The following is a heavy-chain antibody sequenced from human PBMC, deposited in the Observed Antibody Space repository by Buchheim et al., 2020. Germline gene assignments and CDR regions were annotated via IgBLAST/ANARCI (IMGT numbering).Heavy chain of an antibody. CDR3: VSLLGVVEGATSDPFFDY. CDR1: GGSISRTSYY. CDR2: IYYSGRT. D-gene: IGHD1-26*01. Sequence: QLQLQESGPGLVKPSETLSLTCSVSGGSISRTSYYWGWIRQPPGKGLEWIGSIYYSGRTDYDPSLKSRVTISVDTSKNQFSLKLRSVTAADTAVYYCVSLLGVVEGATSDPFFDYWGQGTL. J-gene: IGHJ4*02. V-gene: IGHV4-39*01.